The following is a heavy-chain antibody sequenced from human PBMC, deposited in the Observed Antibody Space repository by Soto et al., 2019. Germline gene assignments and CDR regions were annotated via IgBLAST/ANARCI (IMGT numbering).Heavy chain of an antibody. Sequence: SETLSLTCAVSGFSISSVYYWGLIRQPPGKELEWIGTLDYSGSTYYNPSLKSRVTISADTSKNQFSLKMRSVTAADKVVYYWARGRRWMYRSTWFDPWGKGT. V-gene: IGHV4-38-2*01. CDR3: ARGRRWMYRSTWFDP. CDR2: LDYSGST. D-gene: IGHD5-12*01. CDR1: GFSISSVYY. J-gene: IGHJ5*02.